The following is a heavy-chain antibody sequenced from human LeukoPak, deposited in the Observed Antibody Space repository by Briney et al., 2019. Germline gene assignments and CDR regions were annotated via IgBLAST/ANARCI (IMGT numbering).Heavy chain of an antibody. D-gene: IGHD3-22*01. J-gene: IGHJ4*02. V-gene: IGHV3-48*03. CDR3: ARDLYRIVVVPHYFDY. CDR1: GFTFSNYE. Sequence: GGSLRLSCAASGFTFSNYEMNWVRQAPGKGLEWVSYISNSGSAIYYADSVKGRFTISRDNAKNSLYLQMNSLRAEDTAVYYCARDLYRIVVVPHYFDYWGQGTLVTVSS. CDR2: ISNSGSAI.